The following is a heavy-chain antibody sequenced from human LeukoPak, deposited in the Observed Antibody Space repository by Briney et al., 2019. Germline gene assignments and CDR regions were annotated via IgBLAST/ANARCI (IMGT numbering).Heavy chain of an antibody. CDR2: IYWDDDK. V-gene: IGHV2-5*02. CDR3: AHFNYYDSSGYYYPLLGY. CDR1: GFSLSTSGVG. D-gene: IGHD3-22*01. J-gene: IGHJ4*02. Sequence: SGPTLVNPTQTLTLTCTFSGFSLSTSGVGVGWIRQPPGKALEWLALIYWDDDKRYSPSLKSRLTITKDTSKNQVVLTMTNMDPVDTATYYCAHFNYYDSSGYYYPLLGYWGQGTLVTVSS.